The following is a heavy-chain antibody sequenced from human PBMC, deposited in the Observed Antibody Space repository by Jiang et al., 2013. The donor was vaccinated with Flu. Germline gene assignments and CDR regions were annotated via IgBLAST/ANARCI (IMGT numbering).Heavy chain of an antibody. CDR1: GGSINTGLYY. CDR3: ARGPSVWSNWYFDL. J-gene: IGHJ2*01. V-gene: IGHV4-61*02. D-gene: IGHD3-3*01. Sequence: GPGLVKASQTLSLTCTVSGGSINTGLYYWNWIRQPAGDGPEWIGRVHKTGSTNYSPSLNHRVTILIDLSRNQFSLKLSSVTAADTALYYCARGPSVWSNWYFDLWAVAPWSLSPQ. CDR2: VHKTGST.